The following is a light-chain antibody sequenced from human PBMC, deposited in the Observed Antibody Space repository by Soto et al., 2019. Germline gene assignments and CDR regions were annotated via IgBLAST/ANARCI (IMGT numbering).Light chain of an antibody. CDR3: QQYYSYPPIT. CDR1: QGISSY. CDR2: DAS. J-gene: IGKJ5*01. Sequence: DIHFTQSPSFLSSSLVNRVTITCRASQGISSYLAWYQQKPGKAPKLLIYDASSLESGVPSRFSGSGSGTDFTLTISCLQSEDFATYYCQQYYSYPPITFGQGTRLEI. V-gene: IGKV1-9*01.